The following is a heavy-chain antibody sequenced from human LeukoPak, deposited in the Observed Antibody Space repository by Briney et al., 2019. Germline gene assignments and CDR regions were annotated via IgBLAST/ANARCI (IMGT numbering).Heavy chain of an antibody. D-gene: IGHD3-22*01. Sequence: PGGSLRLSCAASGFTFSDYYMSWIRQAXXXXXEWVSDISXGGSTIYYADSVKGRFAISRDNAKASLYLQINSLTAEDTAVYYCVRTTYYNDSSGYYIPGGMDVWGQGTTVTVTS. J-gene: IGHJ6*02. CDR2: ISXGGSTI. CDR3: VRTTYYNDSSGYYIPGGMDV. CDR1: GFTFSDYY. V-gene: IGHV3-11*01.